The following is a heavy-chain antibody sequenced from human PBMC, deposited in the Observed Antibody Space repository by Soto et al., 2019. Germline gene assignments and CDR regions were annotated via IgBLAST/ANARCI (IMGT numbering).Heavy chain of an antibody. CDR2: IWDDGSNK. CDR1: GFTFSSYG. V-gene: IGHV3-33*01. Sequence: QVQLVESGGGVVQPGRSLRLSCAASGFTFSSYGMHWVRQAPGKGLEWVAVIWDDGSNKYYADSVKGRFTISRDNSKNTLYLQMNSLRAEDTAVYYCARGLAAAGTFGKWFDPWGQGTLVTVSS. J-gene: IGHJ5*02. D-gene: IGHD6-13*01. CDR3: ARGLAAAGTFGKWFDP.